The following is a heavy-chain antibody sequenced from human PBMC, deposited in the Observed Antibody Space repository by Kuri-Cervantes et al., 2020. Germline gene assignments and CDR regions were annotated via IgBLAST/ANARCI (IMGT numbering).Heavy chain of an antibody. Sequence: ASVKVSCKASAYTFTSYYMHWVRQAPGQGLEWMGIINPSGGSTSYAQKFQGRVTMTRDTSTSTVYMELSSLRSEDTAVYYCARDRGSRSVTMVRGVIVDEGPYYMDVWGKGTTVTVSS. CDR2: INPSGGST. D-gene: IGHD3-10*01. CDR1: AYTFTSYY. CDR3: ARDRGSRSVTMVRGVIVDEGPYYMDV. V-gene: IGHV1-46*01. J-gene: IGHJ6*03.